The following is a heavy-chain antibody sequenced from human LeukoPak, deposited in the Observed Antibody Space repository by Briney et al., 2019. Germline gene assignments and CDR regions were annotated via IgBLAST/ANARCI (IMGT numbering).Heavy chain of an antibody. CDR3: ARHHLWGSSWYGRNWFDP. CDR1: GGSFSGYY. Sequence: PSETLSLTCAVYGGSFSGYYWSWIRQPPGKGLEWIGEINHSGSTNYNPSLKSRVTISVDTSKNQFSLKLSSVTAADTAVYYCARHHLWGSSWYGRNWFDPWGQGTLVTVSS. J-gene: IGHJ5*02. D-gene: IGHD6-13*01. CDR2: INHSGST. V-gene: IGHV4-34*01.